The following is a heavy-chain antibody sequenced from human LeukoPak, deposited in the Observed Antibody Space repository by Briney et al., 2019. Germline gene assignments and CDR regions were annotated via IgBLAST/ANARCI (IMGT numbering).Heavy chain of an antibody. D-gene: IGHD6-6*01. V-gene: IGHV3-23*01. CDR1: GFIFNNYG. CDR2: ISNDGGGT. Sequence: GGSLRLSCAASGFIFNNYGLIWVRQAPGKGLEWVSAISNDGGGTNYADFVKGRFTISRDNSKNTLFLQMNSLRGEDTAVYYCARSYSSSSGTAWDNWGQGTLVTLSS. J-gene: IGHJ4*02. CDR3: ARSYSSSSGTAWDN.